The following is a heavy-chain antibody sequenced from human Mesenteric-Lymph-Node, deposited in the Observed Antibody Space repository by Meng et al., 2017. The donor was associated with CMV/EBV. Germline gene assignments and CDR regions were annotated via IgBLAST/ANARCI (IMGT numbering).Heavy chain of an antibody. CDR2: INHSGST. CDR1: GGSFSGYY. Sequence: VQLNEWGAGLLKPSETLSVSCDVYGGSFSGYYWNWIRQSPEKGLEWIGEINHSGSTTYNPSFTSRIIISVDTSTNQISLNMSSVTAADTAVYYCARGSSYDILTGYFDYWGQGALVTVSS. V-gene: IGHV4-34*01. D-gene: IGHD3-9*01. J-gene: IGHJ4*02. CDR3: ARGSSYDILTGYFDY.